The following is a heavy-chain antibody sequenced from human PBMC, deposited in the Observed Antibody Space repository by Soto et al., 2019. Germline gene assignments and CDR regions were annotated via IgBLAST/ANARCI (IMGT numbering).Heavy chain of an antibody. CDR3: ARVSWREKYGMDV. CDR1: GFTFSDSY. Sequence: GGSLRLSCAASGFTFSDSYMSWIRQAPGKGLEWISYITFSGNTLYYADSLKGRFTISRDNAKNSLYLQMNRLRAEDTAVYYCARVSWREKYGMDVWGPGTTVTVSS. V-gene: IGHV3-11*01. J-gene: IGHJ6*02. CDR2: ITFSGNTL.